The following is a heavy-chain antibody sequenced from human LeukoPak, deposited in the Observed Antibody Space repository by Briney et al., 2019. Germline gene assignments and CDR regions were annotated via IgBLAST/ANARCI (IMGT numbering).Heavy chain of an antibody. Sequence: SETLSLTCTASGGSISSYYWSWIRQPPGKGLEWIGYIYYSGSTNYNPSLKSRVTISVDTSKNQFSLKLSSMTAADTAVYYCASWPPIYYYDSSAKAGNDYWGQGTLVTVSS. CDR2: IYYSGST. J-gene: IGHJ4*02. V-gene: IGHV4-59*01. D-gene: IGHD3-22*01. CDR1: GGSISSYY. CDR3: ASWPPIYYYDSSAKAGNDY.